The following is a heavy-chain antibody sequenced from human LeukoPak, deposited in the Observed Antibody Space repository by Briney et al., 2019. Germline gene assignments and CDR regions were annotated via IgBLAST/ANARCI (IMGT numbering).Heavy chain of an antibody. V-gene: IGHV3-23*01. J-gene: IGHJ3*02. CDR3: AKDRRRITMIVVVTNDAFDI. D-gene: IGHD3-22*01. CDR1: GFTFSSYA. Sequence: GGSLRLSCAASGFTFSSYAMSWVRQAPGKGLEWVSAIRGSGGSTYYADSVKGRFTISRDNSKNMLYLQMNSLRAEDTAVYYCAKDRRRITMIVVVTNDAFDIWGQGTMVTVSS. CDR2: IRGSGGST.